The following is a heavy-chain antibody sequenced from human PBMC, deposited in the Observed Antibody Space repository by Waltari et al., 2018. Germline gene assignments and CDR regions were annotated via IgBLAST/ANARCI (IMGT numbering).Heavy chain of an antibody. CDR2: ISSSSSTI. V-gene: IGHV3-48*01. CDR3: ARSIVVVNSLFAFDI. Sequence: EVQLVESGGGLVQPGGSLRLSCAASGFTFSSYSMNWVRQAPGKGLEWVSYISSSSSTIYYADSVKGRFTISRDNAKNSLYLQMNSLRAEDTAVYYCARSIVVVNSLFAFDIWSQGTMVTVSS. CDR1: GFTFSSYS. D-gene: IGHD2-21*01. J-gene: IGHJ3*02.